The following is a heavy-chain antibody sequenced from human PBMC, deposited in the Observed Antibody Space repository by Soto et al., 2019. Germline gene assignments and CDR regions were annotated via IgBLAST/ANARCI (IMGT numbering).Heavy chain of an antibody. D-gene: IGHD1-1*01. CDR3: AHRRGTGTTDWFDP. J-gene: IGHJ5*02. CDR2: IYWDDDK. V-gene: IGHV2-5*02. Sequence: QITLKESGPTLVKPTQTLTLTCTFSGFSLSTSGVGVGWIRQPPGKALEWLALIYWDDDKRYSPSLKSRLTITKDTSKNQVVLTRANMDPVDTATYYCAHRRGTGTTDWFDPWGQGTLVNVSS. CDR1: GFSLSTSGVG.